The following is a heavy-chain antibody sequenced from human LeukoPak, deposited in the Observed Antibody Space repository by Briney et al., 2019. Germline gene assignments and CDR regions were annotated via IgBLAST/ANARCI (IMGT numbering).Heavy chain of an antibody. CDR3: ARSTVVIPRLDY. Sequence: GGSLRLSCAASRFTFSTYAMNWVRQAPGKGLEWVSSISMSSNYIYYADSVKGRFTISRDNAQNSLYLQMNSLRAEDTAVYYCARSTVVIPRLDYWGQGTLVTVSS. CDR2: ISMSSNYI. V-gene: IGHV3-21*01. D-gene: IGHD4-23*01. J-gene: IGHJ4*02. CDR1: RFTFSTYA.